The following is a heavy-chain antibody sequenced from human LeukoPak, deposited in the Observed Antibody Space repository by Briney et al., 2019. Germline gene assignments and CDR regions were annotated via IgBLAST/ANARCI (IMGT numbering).Heavy chain of an antibody. CDR1: GGSFSGYY. V-gene: IGHV4-34*01. CDR3: ARKGFLARGGFDP. D-gene: IGHD3-10*01. CDR2: INHSGST. J-gene: IGHJ5*02. Sequence: SETLSLICAVYGGSFSGYYWSWIRQPPGKGLEWIGEINHSGSTNYNPSLKSRVTISVDTSKNQFSLKLSSVTAADTAVYYCARKGFLARGGFDPWGQGTLVTVSS.